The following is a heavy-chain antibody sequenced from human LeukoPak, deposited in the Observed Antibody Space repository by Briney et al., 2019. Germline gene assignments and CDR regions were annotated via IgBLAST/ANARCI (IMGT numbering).Heavy chain of an antibody. J-gene: IGHJ6*02. D-gene: IGHD6-6*01. CDR3: AKGNIAARQDIMDV. CDR2: ISGSGGST. CDR1: GFTFSSYS. Sequence: GGSLRLSCVVSGFTFSSYSMSWVRQAPGKGLEWVSLISGSGGSTYHADSVKGRFTISRDNSKNTLYLQMNSLRVEDTAVYYCAKGNIAARQDIMDVWGQGTTVTVSS. V-gene: IGHV3-23*01.